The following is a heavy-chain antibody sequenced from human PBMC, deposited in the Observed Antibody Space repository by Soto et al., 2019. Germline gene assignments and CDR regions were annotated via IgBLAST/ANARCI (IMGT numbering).Heavy chain of an antibody. CDR2: SYPGYSDT. Sequence: PGEALKISCKSSGYSFTSYWNGWVRQMPGKGLEGMGISYPGYSDTRYSPSFQGQVTISADKSISTAYLQWSSLKASDTAMYFCSLAIVAANKGGPLFDYWGQGTLVTVSS. J-gene: IGHJ4*02. CDR3: SLAIVAANKGGPLFDY. V-gene: IGHV5-51*01. D-gene: IGHD1-26*01. CDR1: GYSFTSYW.